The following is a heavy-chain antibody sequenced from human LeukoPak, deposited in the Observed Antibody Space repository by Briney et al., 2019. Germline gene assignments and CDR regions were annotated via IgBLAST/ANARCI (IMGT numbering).Heavy chain of an antibody. CDR1: GGSFSGYY. CDR2: IYYSGST. J-gene: IGHJ4*02. Sequence: PSETLSLTCAVYGGSFSGYYWSWIRQPPGKGLEWIGYIYYSGSTNYNPSLKSRVTISVDTSKNQFSLKLSSVTAADTAVYYCAIGGGWDINYFDFWGQGTLVTVSS. V-gene: IGHV4-59*01. CDR3: AIGGGWDINYFDF. D-gene: IGHD6-19*01.